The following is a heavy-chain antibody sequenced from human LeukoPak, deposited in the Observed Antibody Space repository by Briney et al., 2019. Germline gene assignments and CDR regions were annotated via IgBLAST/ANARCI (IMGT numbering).Heavy chain of an antibody. CDR2: IYYSGST. CDR3: ARAYCSSTTCYISRGSYDAFDI. J-gene: IGHJ3*02. Sequence: SQTLSLTCTVSGGSISSGDYYWSWIRQPPGKGLEWIGYIYYSGSTYYNPSLTSRVTISVDTSKNQFSLKLSSVTAADTAVYYCARAYCSSTTCYISRGSYDAFDIWGQGTMVTVSS. D-gene: IGHD2-2*01. CDR1: GGSISSGDYY. V-gene: IGHV4-30-4*08.